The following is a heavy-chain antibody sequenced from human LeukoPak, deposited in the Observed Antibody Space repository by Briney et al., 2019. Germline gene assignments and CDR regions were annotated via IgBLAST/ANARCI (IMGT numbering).Heavy chain of an antibody. CDR2: IDPSDSYT. V-gene: IGHV5-10-1*01. CDR1: GYSFISYW. Sequence: GESLKISCKGSGYSFISYWISWVRQMPGKGLEWMGRIDPSDSYTNYSPSFQGHVTISADKSISTAYLRWSSLKASDTAMYYCARHGGYSDWYFDLWGRGTLVTVSS. D-gene: IGHD3-22*01. CDR3: ARHGGYSDWYFDL. J-gene: IGHJ2*01.